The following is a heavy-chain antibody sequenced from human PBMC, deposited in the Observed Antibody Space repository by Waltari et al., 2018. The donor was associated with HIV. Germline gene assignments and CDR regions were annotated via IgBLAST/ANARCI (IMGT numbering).Heavy chain of an antibody. CDR2: IDSRGST. Sequence: QVQLQESGPRLLKPSETLSLTCSVSGGSMTNYYWAWIRQPPGKGLEWFGYIDSRGSTSYSPSLQSRLTMSVDVYRNQFSLELSSVTAADTAVYYCARYGSGHRHFGYWGQGTLV. CDR3: ARYGSGHRHFGY. V-gene: IGHV4-59*01. D-gene: IGHD3-10*01. J-gene: IGHJ4*02. CDR1: GGSMTNYY.